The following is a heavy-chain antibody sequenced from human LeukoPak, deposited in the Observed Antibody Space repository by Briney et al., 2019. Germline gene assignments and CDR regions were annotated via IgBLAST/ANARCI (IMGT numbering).Heavy chain of an antibody. CDR1: GFTFSSFT. V-gene: IGHV3-21*01. CDR3: ATAAPSEY. J-gene: IGHJ4*02. Sequence: PGGSLRLSCAASGFTFSSFTMNWVRQAPGKRLEWVSSISPISSCIYYADSVKGRITISRDNAKSSLYLQMNSLRGEDTAVYYCATAAPSEYWGQGTLVTVSS. CDR2: ISPISSCI.